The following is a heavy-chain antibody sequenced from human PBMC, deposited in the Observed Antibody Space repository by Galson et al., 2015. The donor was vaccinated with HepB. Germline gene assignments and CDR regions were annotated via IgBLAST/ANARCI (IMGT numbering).Heavy chain of an antibody. CDR1: GYSFTSYW. D-gene: IGHD3-3*01. CDR2: IYPGDSDT. CDR3: ARQPGFGVVTKYNWFDP. V-gene: IGHV5-51*01. J-gene: IGHJ5*02. Sequence: QSGAEVKKPGESLKISCKGSGYSFTSYWNGWVRQMPGKGLEWMGIIYPGDSDTRYSPSFQGQVTISADKSISTAYLQWSSLKASDTAMYYCARQPGFGVVTKYNWFDPWGQGTLVTVSS.